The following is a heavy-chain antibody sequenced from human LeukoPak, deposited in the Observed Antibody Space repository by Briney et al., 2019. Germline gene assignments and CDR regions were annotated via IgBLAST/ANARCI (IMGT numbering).Heavy chain of an antibody. Sequence: EGSLRLSCAASGFSFSSSGINWVRQAPGKGLEWVSSIGSTGTDRYYADSVKGQFTISRDNAKNSLYLQMNSLRAEDTAVYYCATETIGRHYDYWGQGTLLTASS. CDR2: IGSTGTDR. CDR3: ATETIGRHYDY. D-gene: IGHD1-14*01. J-gene: IGHJ4*02. CDR1: GFSFSSSG. V-gene: IGHV3-21*01.